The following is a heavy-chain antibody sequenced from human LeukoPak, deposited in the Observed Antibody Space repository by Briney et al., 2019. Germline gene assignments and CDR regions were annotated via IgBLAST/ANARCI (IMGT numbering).Heavy chain of an antibody. V-gene: IGHV1-18*01. CDR1: GYRFISFG. CDR2: ISTYTGIT. D-gene: IGHD3-16*01. CDR3: ARDSDYAGHGYGDWLDP. Sequence: ASVKVSCKASGYRFISFGVSWVRQAPGQGFEWLGWISTYTGITHYAENFKDRINMTADTSTTTAYMELRGLRHDDTAIYYCARDSDYAGHGYGDWLDPWGQGSLVMVTS. J-gene: IGHJ5*02.